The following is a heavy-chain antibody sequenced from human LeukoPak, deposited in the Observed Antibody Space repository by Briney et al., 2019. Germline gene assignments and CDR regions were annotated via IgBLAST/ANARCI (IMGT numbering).Heavy chain of an antibody. CDR2: IIPIFGTA. D-gene: IGHD1-26*01. J-gene: IGHJ3*02. CDR1: GGTFSSYA. Sequence: ASVKVSCKASGGTFSSYAISWVRQAPGQGLEWMGGIIPIFGTANYAQKFQGRVTITADESTSTAYMELRSLRAEDTAIYYCAKGPWDLPHAFDSWGLGTMVTVSS. CDR3: AKGPWDLPHAFDS. V-gene: IGHV1-69*13.